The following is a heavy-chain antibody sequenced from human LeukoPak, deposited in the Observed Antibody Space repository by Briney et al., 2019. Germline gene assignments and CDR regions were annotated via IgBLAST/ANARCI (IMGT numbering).Heavy chain of an antibody. CDR1: GFTFTSYS. V-gene: IGHV3-48*02. CDR3: ARETPEYD. Sequence: GGSLRLSCAASGFTFTSYSMNWVPQAPGKGRECVSYISSSSSTIYYADSVKGRFTISRDNAKNSLYLQMNSLRDEDTAVYYCARETPEYDWGQGTLVTVSS. D-gene: IGHD2/OR15-2a*01. CDR2: ISSSSSTI. J-gene: IGHJ4*02.